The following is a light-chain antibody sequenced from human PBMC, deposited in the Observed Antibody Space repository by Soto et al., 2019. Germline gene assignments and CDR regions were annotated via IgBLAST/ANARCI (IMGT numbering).Light chain of an antibody. Sequence: DIQMTQSPSSLSASVGARVTITCRASQSISSYLNWYQQKPGKAPKLLIYAASSLQSGVPSRFSGSGSGTDFTLTISSLQPEDFATYYCQQYYSYPRTFGQGTKVDIK. CDR3: QQYYSYPRT. J-gene: IGKJ1*01. CDR2: AAS. V-gene: IGKV1-39*01. CDR1: QSISSY.